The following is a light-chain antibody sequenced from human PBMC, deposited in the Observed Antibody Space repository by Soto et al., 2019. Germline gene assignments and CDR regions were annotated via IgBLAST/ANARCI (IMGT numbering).Light chain of an antibody. J-gene: IGKJ1*01. CDR1: QRINSW. Sequence: DIQMTQSPSSVSASVGDRVTITCRASQRINSWLAWYQQRPGKAPKLLIYAASSLQSGVPSRFSGSGFGTDFTLTISSLLPEDIATYCCQLATSLPPWTFGLGTTVAIK. CDR3: QLATSLPPWT. CDR2: AAS. V-gene: IGKV1-12*01.